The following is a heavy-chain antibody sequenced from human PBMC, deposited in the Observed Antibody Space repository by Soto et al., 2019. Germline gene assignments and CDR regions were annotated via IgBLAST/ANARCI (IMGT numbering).Heavy chain of an antibody. CDR2: IHSDGSST. D-gene: IGHD2-21*02. V-gene: IGHV3-74*01. CDR1: GFTFSYYW. Sequence: EVQLVESEGGLVQPGGSLRLSCAASGFTFSYYWMHWVRQAPGQGLVWVSRIHSDGSSTTYADSVKVRFTISRDNAKITLYLQINSLRADDTAVYYCAMGDRGAFDLCGQRTMVTVSS. CDR3: AMGDRGAFDL. J-gene: IGHJ3*01.